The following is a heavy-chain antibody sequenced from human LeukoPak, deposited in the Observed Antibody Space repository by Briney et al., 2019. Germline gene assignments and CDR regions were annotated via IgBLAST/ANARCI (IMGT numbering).Heavy chain of an antibody. V-gene: IGHV1-46*01. CDR3: ARGRWPGCGDWSVDY. CDR2: LNPIGGST. Sequence: ASVKVSCTSSVYTFTSYYMHWVRQAPGQGLEWMGLLNPIGGSTSYAQKFQGRVTMTRDTSTNTVYMELSSLRSEDTALYYCARGRWPGCGDWSVDYWGQGTLVTVSS. J-gene: IGHJ4*02. CDR1: VYTFTSYY. D-gene: IGHD2-21*02.